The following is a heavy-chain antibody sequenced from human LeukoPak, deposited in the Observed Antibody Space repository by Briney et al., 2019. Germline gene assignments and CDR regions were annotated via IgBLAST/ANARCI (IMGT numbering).Heavy chain of an antibody. CDR2: ISSSSSYI. V-gene: IGHV3-21*01. D-gene: IGHD3-10*01. CDR3: AREELLWFGVNSNAFDI. Sequence: GGSLRLSCVASGFTFSSYSMNWVRQAPGKGLEWVSSISSSSSYIYYADSVKGRFTISRDNAKNSLYLQMNSLRAEDTAVYYCAREELLWFGVNSNAFDIWGQGTMVTVSS. CDR1: GFTFSSYS. J-gene: IGHJ3*02.